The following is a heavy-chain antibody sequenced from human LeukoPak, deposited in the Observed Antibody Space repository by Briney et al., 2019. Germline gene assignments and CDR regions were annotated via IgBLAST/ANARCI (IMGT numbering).Heavy chain of an antibody. V-gene: IGHV3-66*01. Sequence: GGSLRLSCAASGFTVSTNYMTWVRQAPGKGLERVSITYSGGSTYYADSVKGRFTISRDNSRNTLYLQMNSLKAEDTAVYYCTRYGAGTQYDYWGQGTLVTVSS. D-gene: IGHD3-10*01. CDR2: TYSGGST. J-gene: IGHJ4*02. CDR3: TRYGAGTQYDY. CDR1: GFTVSTNY.